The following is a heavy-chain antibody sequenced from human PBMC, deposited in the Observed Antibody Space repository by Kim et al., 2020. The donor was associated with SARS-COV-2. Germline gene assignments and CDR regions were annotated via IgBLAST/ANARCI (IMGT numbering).Heavy chain of an antibody. CDR2: INPNSGGT. V-gene: IGHV1-2*06. D-gene: IGHD6-19*01. J-gene: IGHJ5*02. CDR3: ASFSSGWYLRYSGNNWFDP. Sequence: ASVKVSCKASGYTFTGYYMHWVRQAPGQGLEWMGRINPNSGGTNYAQKFQGRVTMTRDTSISTAYMELSRLRSDDTAVYYCASFSSGWYLRYSGNNWFDPCGQRTLGTVSS. CDR1: GYTFTGYY.